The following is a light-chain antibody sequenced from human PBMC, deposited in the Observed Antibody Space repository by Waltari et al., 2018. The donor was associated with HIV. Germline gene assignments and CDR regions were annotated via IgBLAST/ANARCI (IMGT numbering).Light chain of an antibody. CDR1: SSNLGSNY. Sequence: QSVLTQPPSASGTPGQRVTISCSGSSSNLGSNYVYWYQQLPGTAPKLLIYRKNQRPSGVPDRFSGSKSGTSASLAISGLRSEDEADYYCAAWDASLRGVFGTGTKVTVL. CDR2: RKN. CDR3: AAWDASLRGV. V-gene: IGLV1-47*01. J-gene: IGLJ1*01.